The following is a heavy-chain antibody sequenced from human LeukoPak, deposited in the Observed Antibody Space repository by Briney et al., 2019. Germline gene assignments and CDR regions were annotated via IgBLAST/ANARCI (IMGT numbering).Heavy chain of an antibody. CDR2: IIPIFGSA. V-gene: IGHV1-69*13. Sequence: SVKVSCKASGGTFSSYAISWVRQAPGQGLEWMGGIIPIFGSANYAQKFQGRVTITADESTSTAYMELSNLRSDDTAVYYCARLAQSHNYYYYMDVWGKGTTVTVSS. J-gene: IGHJ6*03. CDR1: GGTFSSYA. CDR3: ARLAQSHNYYYYMDV.